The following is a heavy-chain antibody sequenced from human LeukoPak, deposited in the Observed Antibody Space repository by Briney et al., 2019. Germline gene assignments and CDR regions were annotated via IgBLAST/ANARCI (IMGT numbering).Heavy chain of an antibody. CDR1: GGSISSGDYY. V-gene: IGHV4-30-4*01. D-gene: IGHD3-16*02. Sequence: SETLSLTCTVSGGSISSGDYYWSWIRQPPGKGLEWIGYIYYSGSTYYDPSLKSRVTISVDTPKNQFSLKLSSVTAADTAVYYCARGPYYDYVWGSYRYIVDYWGQGTLVTVSS. J-gene: IGHJ4*02. CDR3: ARGPYYDYVWGSYRYIVDY. CDR2: IYYSGST.